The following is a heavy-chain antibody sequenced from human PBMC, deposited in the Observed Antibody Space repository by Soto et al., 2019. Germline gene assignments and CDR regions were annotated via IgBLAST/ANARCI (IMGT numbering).Heavy chain of an antibody. D-gene: IGHD5-18*01. CDR3: AREDTANGGAFDI. Sequence: QVQLVQSGAEVKKPGASVKLSCKASGYPFNSFYIHWVRQAPGQGLEWMVSINPSGGRTTYAQTFQGRVTLTTDTSTRTVYMELSSLRSEDTAIYYCAREDTANGGAFDIWGQVTMVTVSS. CDR1: GYPFNSFY. V-gene: IGHV1-46*02. CDR2: INPSGGRT. J-gene: IGHJ3*02.